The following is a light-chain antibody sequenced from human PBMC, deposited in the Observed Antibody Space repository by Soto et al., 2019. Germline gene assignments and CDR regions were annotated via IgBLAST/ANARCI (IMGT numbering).Light chain of an antibody. J-gene: IGKJ1*01. CDR1: QILLKSDGNTY. CDR3: MQSIEMPRT. Sequence: IVMTQSPLSLPVTPGQPASISCKSSQILLKSDGNTYLYWYLQKPGQPPQLLIYAVSNRFSGVPDRFSGRGSGTDFTLKISRVEAEDAGVYYCMQSIEMPRTFGQGTKVEIK. V-gene: IGKV2D-29*01. CDR2: AVS.